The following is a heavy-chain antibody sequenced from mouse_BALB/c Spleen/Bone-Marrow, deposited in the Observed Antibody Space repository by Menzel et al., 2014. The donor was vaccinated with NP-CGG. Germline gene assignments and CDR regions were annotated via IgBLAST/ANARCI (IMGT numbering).Heavy chain of an antibody. Sequence: EVMLVESGAALVKPGASVKLSCTASCFNIKDTYMHCVKQRPEQGLEWIGRIDPANGNTKYDPKFQGKATITADTSSNTAYLQLSSLTSEDTAVYYCAYGSSYDYFDYWGQGTTLTVSS. CDR1: CFNIKDTY. D-gene: IGHD1-1*01. V-gene: IGHV14-3*02. CDR3: AYGSSYDYFDY. J-gene: IGHJ2*01. CDR2: IDPANGNT.